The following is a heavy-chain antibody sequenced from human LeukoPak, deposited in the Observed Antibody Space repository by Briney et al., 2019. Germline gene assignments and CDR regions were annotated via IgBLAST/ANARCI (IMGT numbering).Heavy chain of an antibody. CDR3: AREMSIAARPRDPGESYYYYGMDV. J-gene: IGHJ6*02. CDR1: GFTFSSYS. CDR2: IWYDGSNK. V-gene: IGHV3-33*08. Sequence: PGGSLRLSCAASGFTFSSYSMNWVRQAPGKGLEWVAVIWYDGSNKYYADSVKGRFTISRDNSKNTLYLQMNSLRAEDTAVYYCAREMSIAARPRDPGESYYYYGMDVWGQGTTVTVSS. D-gene: IGHD6-6*01.